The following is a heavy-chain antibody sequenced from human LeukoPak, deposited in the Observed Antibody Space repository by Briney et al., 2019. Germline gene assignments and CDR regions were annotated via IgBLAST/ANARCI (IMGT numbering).Heavy chain of an antibody. Sequence: SVKVSCKASGGTFSSYAISWVRQAPGQGLEWMGGIIPIFGTANYAQKFQGRVTITADKSTSTAYMELSSLRSEDTAVYYCAREVIMITFGGVIVKRGWFDPWGQGTLVTVSS. CDR2: IIPIFGTA. CDR1: GGTFSSYA. CDR3: AREVIMITFGGVIVKRGWFDP. D-gene: IGHD3-16*02. J-gene: IGHJ5*02. V-gene: IGHV1-69*06.